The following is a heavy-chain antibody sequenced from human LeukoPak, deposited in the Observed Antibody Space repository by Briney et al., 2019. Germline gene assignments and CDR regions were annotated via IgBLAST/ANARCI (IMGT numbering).Heavy chain of an antibody. CDR3: ARQRMSIAAAGTGAFDI. V-gene: IGHV5-51*01. Sequence: GESLKISCKGSGYSFTSYWIGWVRQMPGKGLEWMGIIYPGDSDTRYSPSFQGQVTISADKSISTAYLQWSSLKASDTAMYYCARQRMSIAAAGTGAFDIWGQGTMVTVSS. CDR1: GYSFTSYW. D-gene: IGHD6-13*01. J-gene: IGHJ3*02. CDR2: IYPGDSDT.